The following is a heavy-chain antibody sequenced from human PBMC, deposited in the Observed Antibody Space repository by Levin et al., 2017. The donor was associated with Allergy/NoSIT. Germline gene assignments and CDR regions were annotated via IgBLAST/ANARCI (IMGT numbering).Heavy chain of an antibody. Sequence: EASVKVSCKASGGTFSSYAISWVRQAPGQGLEWMGGIIPIFGTANYAQKFQGRVTITADESTSTAYMELSSLRSEDTAVYYCAGKKYSSSSGNWFDPWGQGTLVTVSS. V-gene: IGHV1-69*13. CDR1: GGTFSSYA. CDR2: IIPIFGTA. J-gene: IGHJ5*02. CDR3: AGKKYSSSSGNWFDP. D-gene: IGHD6-6*01.